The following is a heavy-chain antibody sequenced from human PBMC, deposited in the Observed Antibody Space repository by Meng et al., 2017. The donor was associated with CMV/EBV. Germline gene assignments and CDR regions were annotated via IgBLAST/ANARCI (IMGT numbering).Heavy chain of an antibody. CDR1: GFTFSSYA. J-gene: IGHJ3*02. CDR2: ISSNGGST. V-gene: IGHV3-64*02. Sequence: GGSLRLSCAASGFTFSSYAMHWVRQAPGKGLEYVSAISSNGGSTYYADSVKGRFTISRDNSKNTLYLQMGSLRAEDMAVYYCARVASNAVITGAFDIWGQGTMVTVSS. D-gene: IGHD3-16*01. CDR3: ARVASNAVITGAFDI.